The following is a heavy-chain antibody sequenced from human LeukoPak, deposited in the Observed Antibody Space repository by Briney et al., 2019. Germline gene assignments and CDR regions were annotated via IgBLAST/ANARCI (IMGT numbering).Heavy chain of an antibody. CDR1: GFTFSSYA. CDR2: ISGSGGST. V-gene: IGHV3-23*01. D-gene: IGHD3-22*01. Sequence: GGSLRLSCAASGFTFSSYAMSWVRQAPGKGLEWVSAISGSGGSTYCADSVKGRFTISRDNSKNTLYLQMNSLRAEDTAVYYCAKVRRTYYYDSSGYLDYWGQGTLVTVSS. CDR3: AKVRRTYYYDSSGYLDY. J-gene: IGHJ4*02.